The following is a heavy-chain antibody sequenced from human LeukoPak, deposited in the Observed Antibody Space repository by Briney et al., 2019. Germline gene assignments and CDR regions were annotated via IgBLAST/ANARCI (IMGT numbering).Heavy chain of an antibody. Sequence: GESLKISCKGSGYSFTTYWIAWVRQMPGKGLEWMGVIYPGDSDTRYSPSFQGQVTISADKSISAAYLQWSSLKASDTAMYYCAVLTDGAFDYWGQGTLVTVSS. V-gene: IGHV5-51*01. J-gene: IGHJ4*02. CDR2: IYPGDSDT. D-gene: IGHD3-10*01. CDR1: GYSFTTYW. CDR3: AVLTDGAFDY.